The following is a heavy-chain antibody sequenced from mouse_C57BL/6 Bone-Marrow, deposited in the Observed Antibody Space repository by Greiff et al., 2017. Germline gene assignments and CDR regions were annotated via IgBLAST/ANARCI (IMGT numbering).Heavy chain of an antibody. CDR2: IHPNSGST. CDR3: ARGLGENFDY. D-gene: IGHD4-1*01. J-gene: IGHJ2*01. Sequence: QVQLQQPGAELVKPGASVKLSCKASGYTFTSYWMHWVKQRPGQGLEWIGMIHPNSGSTNYNEKFKSKVTLTVDKSSSTAYMQLSSLTSEDSAVYYCARGLGENFDYWGQGNTLTVSS. CDR1: GYTFTSYW. V-gene: IGHV1-64*01.